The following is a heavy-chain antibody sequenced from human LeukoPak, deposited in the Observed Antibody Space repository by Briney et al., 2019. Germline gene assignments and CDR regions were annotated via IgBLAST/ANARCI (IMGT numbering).Heavy chain of an antibody. Sequence: GGSLRLSCAASGFTFSSYAMSWVRQAPGKGLEWVSAISGSGGSTYYADSVKGRFTISRDNSKNTLYLQMNSLRAEDTAVYYCAKRSMGLGSSGWYQTRADYWGQGTLVTVSS. J-gene: IGHJ4*02. CDR1: GFTFSSYA. V-gene: IGHV3-23*01. CDR3: AKRSMGLGSSGWYQTRADY. CDR2: ISGSGGST. D-gene: IGHD6-19*01.